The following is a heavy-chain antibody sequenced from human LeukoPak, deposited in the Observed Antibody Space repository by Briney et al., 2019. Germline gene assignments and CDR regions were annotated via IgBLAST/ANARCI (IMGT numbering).Heavy chain of an antibody. CDR1: GGSFSGYY. D-gene: IGHD5-18*01. J-gene: IGHJ4*02. CDR2: INHSGST. Sequence: SETLSLTCAVYGGSFSGYYWSWIRQPPGKGLEWIGEINHSGSTNYNPSLKSRVTISVDTSKNQFSLKLSSVTAADTAVYYCARGWRIQLWLRAPYFDYWGQGTRVTVSS. CDR3: ARGWRIQLWLRAPYFDY. V-gene: IGHV4-34*01.